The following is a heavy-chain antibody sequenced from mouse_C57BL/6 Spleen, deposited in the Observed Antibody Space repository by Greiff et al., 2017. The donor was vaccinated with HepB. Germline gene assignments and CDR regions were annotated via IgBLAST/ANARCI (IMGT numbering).Heavy chain of an antibody. CDR3: ARRGYYDYGDWYFDV. J-gene: IGHJ1*03. D-gene: IGHD2-4*01. Sequence: EVQLQQSGPVLVKPGASVKMSCKAPGYTFTDYYMNWVKQSHGKSLEWIGVINPYNGGTSYNQKFKGKATLTVDKSSSTAYMELNSLTSEDSAVYYCARRGYYDYGDWYFDVWGTGTTVTVSS. V-gene: IGHV1-19*01. CDR1: GYTFTDYY. CDR2: INPYNGGT.